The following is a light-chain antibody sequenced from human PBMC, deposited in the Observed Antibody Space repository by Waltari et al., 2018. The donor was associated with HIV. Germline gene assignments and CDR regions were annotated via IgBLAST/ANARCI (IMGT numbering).Light chain of an antibody. CDR3: HSYDNSLSASV. V-gene: IGLV1-40*01. CDR2: GNT. Sequence: QPVLSQPPSVSGAPGQSVTISCSRTWSHIAARYEVHWYQQLPGTAPKLLIYGNTNRPAGVPDRFSAFKSGTSASLVITGLQAEDEADYYGHSYDNSLSASVFGGGTKLTVL. J-gene: IGLJ3*02. CDR1: WSHIAARYE.